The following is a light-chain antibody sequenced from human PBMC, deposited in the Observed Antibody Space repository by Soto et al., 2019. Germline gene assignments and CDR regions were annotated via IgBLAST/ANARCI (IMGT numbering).Light chain of an antibody. CDR1: RSDVGSYNL. CDR3: CSYAGTYTYV. Sequence: QSVLTQPASVSGSPGQSITVSCTGTRSDVGSYNLVSWFQQHPGKAPKLIIYEGSKRPSGVSNRFSGSKSDNTASLTISGLQAEDEADYYCCSYAGTYTYVFGTGTKLTVL. V-gene: IGLV2-23*01. J-gene: IGLJ1*01. CDR2: EGS.